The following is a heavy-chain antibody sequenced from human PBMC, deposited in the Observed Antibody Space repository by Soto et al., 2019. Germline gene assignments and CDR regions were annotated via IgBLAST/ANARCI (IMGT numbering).Heavy chain of an antibody. CDR1: GYTFSSYG. J-gene: IGHJ3*02. V-gene: IGHV1-18*01. CDR2: ISAYNGNT. Sequence: ASVKVSCKTSGYTFSSYGIHWVRQAPGQGLEWMGWISAYNGNTNYAQKLQGRVTMTTDTSTSTAYMELRSLRSDDTAVYYCARTSAPIIRYFDWLPIIAPVDIWGQGTMVTVSS. CDR3: ARTSAPIIRYFDWLPIIAPVDI. D-gene: IGHD3-9*01.